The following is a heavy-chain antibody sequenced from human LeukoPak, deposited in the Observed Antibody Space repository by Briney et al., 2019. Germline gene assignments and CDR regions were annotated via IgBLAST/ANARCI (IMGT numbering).Heavy chain of an antibody. CDR2: ISAYNGNT. V-gene: IGHV1-18*01. Sequence: ASVKVSCKTSGYTFTSYGIGWVRQAPRQGLEWMGWISAYNGNTNYGQKLQGRVTMTTDTSTSTAYMELRSLRSDDTAVYYCGRGTYYDSSGYYYHFEYWGQGTLVTVSS. CDR1: GYTFTSYG. D-gene: IGHD3-22*01. J-gene: IGHJ4*02. CDR3: GRGTYYDSSGYYYHFEY.